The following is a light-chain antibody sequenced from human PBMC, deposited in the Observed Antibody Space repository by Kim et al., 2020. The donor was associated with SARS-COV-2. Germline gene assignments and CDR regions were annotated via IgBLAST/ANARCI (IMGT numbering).Light chain of an antibody. CDR3: CSYTSSSTLV. CDR2: DVS. J-gene: IGLJ3*02. CDR1: SSDVGGYSD. V-gene: IGLV2-14*03. Sequence: GQSITISCTGTSSDVGGYSDVSWYQQHPGKAPKVIIYDVSDRPSGVSDRFAGSKSGNTASLTISGLQADDEADYYCCSYTSSSTLVFGGGTQLTVL.